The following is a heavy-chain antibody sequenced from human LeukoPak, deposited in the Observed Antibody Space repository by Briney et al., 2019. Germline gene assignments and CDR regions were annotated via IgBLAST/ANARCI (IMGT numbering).Heavy chain of an antibody. J-gene: IGHJ5*02. Sequence: PSETLSLTGTVSGGSISSYFWSWIRQPPGKGLEWIGYIYYSGSTNYNPSLKSRVTISVDTSKNQFSLKLSSVTAADTAVYYCARVNWLYNWFDPWGQGTLVTVSS. V-gene: IGHV4-59*01. CDR2: IYYSGST. CDR1: GGSISSYF. CDR3: ARVNWLYNWFDP. D-gene: IGHD3-9*01.